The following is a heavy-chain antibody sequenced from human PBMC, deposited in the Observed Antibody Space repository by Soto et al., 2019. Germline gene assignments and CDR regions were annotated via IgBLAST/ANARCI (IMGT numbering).Heavy chain of an antibody. D-gene: IGHD1-1*01. CDR3: VRDGTKTLRDWFDP. Sequence: PSETLSLTCTVSGASLSGFYWRCIRKSAGKGLGWIGRIYATGTTDYNPSLKSRVMMSVDTSKKQFSLKLRSVTAADTAVYYCVRDGTKTLRDWFDPWGLGISVTVYS. CDR2: IYATGTT. CDR1: GASLSGFY. V-gene: IGHV4-4*07. J-gene: IGHJ5*02.